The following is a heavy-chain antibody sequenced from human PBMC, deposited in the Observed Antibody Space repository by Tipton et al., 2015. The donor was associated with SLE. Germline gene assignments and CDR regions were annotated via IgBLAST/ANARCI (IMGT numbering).Heavy chain of an antibody. CDR2: LYNSGNT. D-gene: IGHD2-21*02. Sequence: TLSLTCTVSGGSISDHFWSWIRQPPGKGLEWIGCLYNSGNTTYNPSFKSRVTISVHTSKNQFSLRLSSVTAADTAVYYCARRLVTTGNYFDYWGRGTLVTVSS. V-gene: IGHV4-4*08. CDR1: GGSISDHF. CDR3: ARRLVTTGNYFDY. J-gene: IGHJ4*02.